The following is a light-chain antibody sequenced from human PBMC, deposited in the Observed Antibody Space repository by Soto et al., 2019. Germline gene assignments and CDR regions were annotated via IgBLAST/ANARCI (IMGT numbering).Light chain of an antibody. V-gene: IGLV1-44*01. CDR2: SSN. J-gene: IGLJ3*02. CDR1: SSNIGTNT. Sequence: QSALTQPPSASGTPGQRVTISCSGSSSNIGTNTVNWYQQFPRSAPKLLMYSSNQRPSGVPDRFSGSKSGTLASLAISGLQSEDEADYYCAAWDGSLNVVLFGGGTKLTVL. CDR3: AAWDGSLNVVL.